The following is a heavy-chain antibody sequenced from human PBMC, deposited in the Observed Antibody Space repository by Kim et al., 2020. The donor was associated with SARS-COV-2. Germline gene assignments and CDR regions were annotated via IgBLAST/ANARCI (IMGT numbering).Heavy chain of an antibody. CDR1: GGSISSSSYY. CDR3: ARLDDSYYYYGMDV. Sequence: SETLSLTCTVFGGSISSSSYYWGWIRQPPGKGLEWIGSIYYSGSTYYNPSLKSRVTISVDTSKNQFSLKLSSVTAADTAVYYCARLDDSYYYYGMDVWG. J-gene: IGHJ6*02. CDR2: IYYSGST. D-gene: IGHD3-3*01. V-gene: IGHV4-39*01.